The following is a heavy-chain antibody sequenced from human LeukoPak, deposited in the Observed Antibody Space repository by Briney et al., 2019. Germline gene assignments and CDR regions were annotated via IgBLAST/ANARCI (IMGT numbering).Heavy chain of an antibody. J-gene: IGHJ2*01. CDR3: VRAAYSSTWYSRYFDL. Sequence: PGGSLRLSCAASGFTFSSYSMTWVRQAPGKGLEWVSSISRTSSDIYYADSVKGRITISRENAKNSLYLQMNSLRAGDTAVYYCVRAAYSSTWYSRYFDLWGRGTLVTVSS. CDR2: ISRTSSDI. V-gene: IGHV3-21*01. D-gene: IGHD6-13*01. CDR1: GFTFSSYS.